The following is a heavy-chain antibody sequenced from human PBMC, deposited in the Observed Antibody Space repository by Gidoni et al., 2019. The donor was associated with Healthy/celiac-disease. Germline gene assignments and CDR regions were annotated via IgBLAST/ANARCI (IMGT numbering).Heavy chain of an antibody. Sequence: QVQLVQSGAEVKKPGASVQVSCKASGYTFTSYGISWVRQAPGQGLEWLGWISAYNGNTNYAQKLQGRVTMTTDTSTSTAYMELRSLRSDDTAVYYCARDGPGYCSSTSCYGWFDPWGQGTLVTVSS. D-gene: IGHD2-2*01. V-gene: IGHV1-18*01. CDR3: ARDGPGYCSSTSCYGWFDP. CDR2: ISAYNGNT. CDR1: GYTFTSYG. J-gene: IGHJ5*02.